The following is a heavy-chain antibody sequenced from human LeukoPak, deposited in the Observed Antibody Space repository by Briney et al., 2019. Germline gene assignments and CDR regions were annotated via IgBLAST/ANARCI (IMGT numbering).Heavy chain of an antibody. Sequence: GGSLRLSCAASGLTFSSYEMNWARQAPGKGLEWVSYISSSGSTIYYADSVKGRFTISRDNAKNSLYLQMNSLRAEDTAVYYCAREAYYNFWAGGYYYYYMDVWGKGTTVTVSS. CDR2: ISSSGSTI. V-gene: IGHV3-48*03. CDR3: AREAYYNFWAGGYYYYYMDV. D-gene: IGHD3-3*01. CDR1: GLTFSSYE. J-gene: IGHJ6*03.